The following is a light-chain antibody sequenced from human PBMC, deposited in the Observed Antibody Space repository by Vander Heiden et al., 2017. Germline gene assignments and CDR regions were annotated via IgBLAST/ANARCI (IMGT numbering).Light chain of an antibody. CDR2: TNS. J-gene: IGLJ3*02. CDR3: AVWDDSLNVGV. CDR1: SSNIGPNN. Sequence: QSVLTQSHSASGTPGQRVTISCSGSSSNIGPNNVNWYQQLPGTAPKLVIHTNSQRPSGVPDRFSGSKSGTSASLAISGLQSEDEADYYCAVWDDSLNVGVFGGGTKLTVL. V-gene: IGLV1-44*01.